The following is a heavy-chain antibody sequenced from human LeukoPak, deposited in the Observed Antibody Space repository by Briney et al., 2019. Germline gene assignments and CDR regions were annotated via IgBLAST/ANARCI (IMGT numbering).Heavy chain of an antibody. D-gene: IGHD2-21*01. V-gene: IGHV1-3*01. Sequence: GASVKVSCKASGYTFTNHAMQWVRQAPGQRLEWMGWINAGNGNTKYSQNFQGRFIITRDTSAGTVYMDLSSLRSEDTAVYYCAKDTLGAIHYWGQGTLVTVSS. CDR3: AKDTLGAIHY. CDR2: INAGNGNT. J-gene: IGHJ4*02. CDR1: GYTFTNHA.